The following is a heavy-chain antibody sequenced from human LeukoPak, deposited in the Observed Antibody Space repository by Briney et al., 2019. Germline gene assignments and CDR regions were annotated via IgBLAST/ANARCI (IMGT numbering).Heavy chain of an antibody. CDR2: IKQDGSEK. V-gene: IGHV3-7*01. J-gene: IGHJ6*03. Sequence: GGSLRLSCAASGFTFSSYWMSWVRQAPGKGLEWVANIKQDGSEKYYVDSVKGRFTISRDNAKNSLYLQMNSLRAEDTAVYYCARDVPYSSGWYRVYYYYYMDVWGKGTTVTVSS. D-gene: IGHD6-19*01. CDR1: GFTFSSYW. CDR3: ARDVPYSSGWYRVYYYYYMDV.